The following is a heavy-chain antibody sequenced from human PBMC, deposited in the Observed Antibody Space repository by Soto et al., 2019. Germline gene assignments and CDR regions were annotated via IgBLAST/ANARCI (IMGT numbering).Heavy chain of an antibody. D-gene: IGHD2-15*01. Sequence: GGSLRLSCAASGFIFDDYTMHWVRQAPGKGLEWVSGISWNSGSIAYADSVKGRLTISRDNAKNSLYLQMNSLRAEDTALYYCAKDRSATVNHAFDIWGQGTMVTVSS. CDR1: GFIFDDYT. CDR2: ISWNSGSI. J-gene: IGHJ3*02. CDR3: AKDRSATVNHAFDI. V-gene: IGHV3-9*01.